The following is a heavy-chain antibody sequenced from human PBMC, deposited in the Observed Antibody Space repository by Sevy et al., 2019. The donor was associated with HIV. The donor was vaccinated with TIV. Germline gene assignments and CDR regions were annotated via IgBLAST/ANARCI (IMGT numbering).Heavy chain of an antibody. D-gene: IGHD3-22*01. CDR2: IYTSGST. J-gene: IGHJ5*02. Sequence: SETLSLTCTVSGGSISSGTYAWSWIRQPAGKGLEWIGLIYTSGSTCYNPSLKSRVTMSVETSKNKFSLKLSAVTAADTAVYYCAKGESSYSDCSGWSVWFDRWGQGTLVTVSS. CDR3: AKGESSYSDCSGWSVWFDR. CDR1: GGSISSGTYA. V-gene: IGHV4-61*02.